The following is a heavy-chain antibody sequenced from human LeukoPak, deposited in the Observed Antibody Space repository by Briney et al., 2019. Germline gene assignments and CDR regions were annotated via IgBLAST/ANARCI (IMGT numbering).Heavy chain of an antibody. D-gene: IGHD6-13*01. CDR3: AREAAPEPGSGYYMDV. J-gene: IGHJ6*03. Sequence: SQTLSLTCTVSGGSISSGSYYWSWIRQPAGKGLEWIGRIYTSGSTNYNPSLKSRVTISVDTSKNQFSLKLSSVTAADTAVYYCAREAAPEPGSGYYMDVRGKGTTVTVSS. CDR2: IYTSGST. V-gene: IGHV4-61*02. CDR1: GGSISSGSYY.